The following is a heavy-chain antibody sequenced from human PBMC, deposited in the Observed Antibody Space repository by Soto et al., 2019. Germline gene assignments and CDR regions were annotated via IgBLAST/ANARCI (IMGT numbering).Heavy chain of an antibody. CDR3: ARTSGYYFFDY. D-gene: IGHD3-3*01. CDR1: GYTFTSYA. J-gene: IGHJ4*02. Sequence: QVQLVQSGAEVKKPGASVKVSCKASGYTFTSYAMHWVHQSPGQRLEWMGWINAGNGNTKYSQKFQGRVTITRDTSASTAYMELSSLRSEDTAVYYCARTSGYYFFDYWGQGTLVTVSS. V-gene: IGHV1-3*01. CDR2: INAGNGNT.